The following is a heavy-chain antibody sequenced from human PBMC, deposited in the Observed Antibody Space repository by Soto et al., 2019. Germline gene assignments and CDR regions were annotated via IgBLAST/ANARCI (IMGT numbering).Heavy chain of an antibody. CDR1: GGSISSSSYY. V-gene: IGHV4-39*01. D-gene: IGHD3-3*01. Sequence: SETLSLTCTFSGGSISSSSYYWGWIRQPPGKGLEWIGSIYYSGSTYYNPSLKSRVTISVDTSKNQFSLKLSSVTAADTAVYYCARLGNTIFGVVISPPDYWGQGTLVTVSS. CDR3: ARLGNTIFGVVISPPDY. CDR2: IYYSGST. J-gene: IGHJ4*02.